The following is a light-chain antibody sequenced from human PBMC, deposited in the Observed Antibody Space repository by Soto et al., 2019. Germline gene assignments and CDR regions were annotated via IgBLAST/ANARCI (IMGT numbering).Light chain of an antibody. CDR2: KAS. Sequence: DIQMTQSPSTLSASVGDRVTITCRASQSISPWLAWYQQKPGKAPKLLIYKASSLESGVPSRFSGSGSGTEFTLTISSLQPEDFATYYCQHYNSYPITFGPGTRLEIK. CDR3: QHYNSYPIT. J-gene: IGKJ5*01. V-gene: IGKV1-5*03. CDR1: QSISPW.